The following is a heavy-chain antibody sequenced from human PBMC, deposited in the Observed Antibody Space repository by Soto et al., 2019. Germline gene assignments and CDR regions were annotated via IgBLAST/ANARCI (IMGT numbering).Heavy chain of an antibody. CDR2: ISDDGSRA. CDR3: TRGPRPSSVGTGAF. CDR1: XFTFSMYW. Sequence: SLRLSCTASXFTFSMYWMHWVRQVPGKGPEWVSRISDDGSRADYADSVKGRFTISRDNAKNTLYLEMHVLRADDTAVYYCTRGPRPSSVGTGAFWGQGTLVTVSS. D-gene: IGHD3-10*01. V-gene: IGHV3-74*01. J-gene: IGHJ4*02.